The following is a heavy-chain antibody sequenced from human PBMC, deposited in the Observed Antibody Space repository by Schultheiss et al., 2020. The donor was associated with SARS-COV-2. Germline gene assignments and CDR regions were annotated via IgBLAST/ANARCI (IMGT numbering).Heavy chain of an antibody. Sequence: SVKVSCKASGGTFSSYAISWVRQSPGQGLEWMGGIIPIFGTANYAQKFQGRVTITADESTSTAYMELSSLRSEDTAVYYCARDRYDFWSGYVSYWYFDLWGRGTLVTVSS. D-gene: IGHD3-3*01. CDR2: IIPIFGTA. CDR1: GGTFSSYA. V-gene: IGHV1-69*13. CDR3: ARDRYDFWSGYVSYWYFDL. J-gene: IGHJ2*01.